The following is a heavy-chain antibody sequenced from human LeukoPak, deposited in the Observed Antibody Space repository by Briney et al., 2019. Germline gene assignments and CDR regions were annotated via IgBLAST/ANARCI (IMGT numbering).Heavy chain of an antibody. CDR3: ASSEQLGRDY. Sequence: SETLSLTCAVYGGSFSGYYRSWIRQPPGKGLEWIGEINHSGSTNYNPSLKSRVTISVNTSKNQFSLKLSSVTAADTAVYYCASSEQLGRDYWGQGTLVTVSS. V-gene: IGHV4-34*01. J-gene: IGHJ4*02. CDR2: INHSGST. CDR1: GGSFSGYY. D-gene: IGHD6-6*01.